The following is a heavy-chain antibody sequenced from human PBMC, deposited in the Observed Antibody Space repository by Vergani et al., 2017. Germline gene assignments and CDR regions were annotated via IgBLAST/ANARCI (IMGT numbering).Heavy chain of an antibody. CDR2: IDSSGST. D-gene: IGHD3-10*01. V-gene: IGHV4-59*02. CDR1: GASVSGYY. J-gene: IGHJ5*02. CDR3: ARDRGRHYSSSRSYHWFDP. Sequence: QVQLQESGPGLVKPSETLSLTCAVSGASVSGYYWSWIRQPPGKGLEWIGFIDSSGSTNYNPSLKTRVTISVVMTKNQFSLKLTSVTAADTAVYYWARDRGRHYSSSRSYHWFDPWGQGTRVTVSS.